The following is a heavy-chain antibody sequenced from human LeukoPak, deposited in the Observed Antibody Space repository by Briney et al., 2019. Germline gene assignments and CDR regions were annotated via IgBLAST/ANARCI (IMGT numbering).Heavy chain of an antibody. Sequence: SETLSLTCSVSGASISSGTFYWSWIRQPAGEGLEWIGRINPRGNTDYNPSLKSRVTVSVDTSKNQFSLKLTSVTAADTAVYYCARGGPSGNWGHYFDYWGQGTLVTVSS. J-gene: IGHJ4*02. D-gene: IGHD3-10*01. CDR3: ARGGPSGNWGHYFDY. V-gene: IGHV4-61*02. CDR1: GASISSGTFY. CDR2: INPRGNT.